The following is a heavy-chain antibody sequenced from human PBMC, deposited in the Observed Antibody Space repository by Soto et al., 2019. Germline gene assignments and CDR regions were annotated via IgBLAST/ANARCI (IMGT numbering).Heavy chain of an antibody. CDR3: TTDPGDYEDF. V-gene: IGHV3-15*01. CDR2: SKNKADGGTT. Sequence: EVQLVESGGDLVKPGGCLRLSCAASGITFTNAWMSWVRQAPGKGLEGVGRSKNKADGGTTDYAAPVRGRFTISRDDSKNTLFLQMNSLETEDTAVYYCTTDPGDYEDFWGRGPLVTVSS. CDR1: GITFTNAW. J-gene: IGHJ4*02. D-gene: IGHD4-17*01.